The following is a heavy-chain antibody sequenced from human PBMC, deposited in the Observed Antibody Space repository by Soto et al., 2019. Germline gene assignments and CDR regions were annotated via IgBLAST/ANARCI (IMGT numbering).Heavy chain of an antibody. CDR1: GGSISSGGYY. D-gene: IGHD2-2*01. J-gene: IGHJ5*02. Sequence: TSETLSLTCTVSGGSISSGGYYWSWIRQHPGKGLEWIGYIYYSGSTYYNPSLKSRVTISVDTSKNQFSLKLSSVTAADTAVYYCARVGCSSTSCYAGHNWFDPWGQGTLVTVSS. V-gene: IGHV4-31*03. CDR2: IYYSGST. CDR3: ARVGCSSTSCYAGHNWFDP.